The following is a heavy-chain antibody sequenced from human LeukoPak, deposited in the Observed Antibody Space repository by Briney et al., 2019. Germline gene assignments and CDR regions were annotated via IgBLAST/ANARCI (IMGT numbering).Heavy chain of an antibody. CDR2: IYYSGST. Sequence: SETLSLTCTVSVGSISSYYWSWIRQPPGKGLEGIGYIYYSGSTNYNPSLKSRVTISVDTSKNQFSLKLSSVTAADTAVYYCARAQPPNWFDPWGQGTLVTVSS. V-gene: IGHV4-59*01. CDR3: ARAQPPNWFDP. D-gene: IGHD1-1*01. J-gene: IGHJ5*02. CDR1: VGSISSYY.